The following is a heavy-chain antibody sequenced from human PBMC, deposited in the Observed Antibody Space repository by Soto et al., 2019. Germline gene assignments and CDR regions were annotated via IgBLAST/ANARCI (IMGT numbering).Heavy chain of an antibody. CDR2: ISSASTSI. J-gene: IGHJ4*02. Sequence: EVQLVESGGGLVKPGGSLRLSCAASGFTFSSYSMNWVRQAPGKGLEWVSSISSASTSIYYADSVKGRFTISRDNAKNSLYLQTNSLGAADTAVYYCARARGSATGYDDYWGQGTLVTVSS. CDR1: GFTFSSYS. D-gene: IGHD2-15*01. V-gene: IGHV3-21*01. CDR3: ARARGSATGYDDY.